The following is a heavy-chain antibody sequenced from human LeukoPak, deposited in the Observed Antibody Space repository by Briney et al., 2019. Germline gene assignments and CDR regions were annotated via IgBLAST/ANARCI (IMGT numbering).Heavy chain of an antibody. D-gene: IGHD1-1*01. Sequence: ASVKVSCKASGYTFTGYYMHWVRQAPGQGLEWMGWINPNSGGTNYAQKFQGWVTMTRDTSISTAYMKLSRLRSDDTAVYYCARDSTTGTTGFGMDVWGKGTTVTVSS. V-gene: IGHV1-2*04. CDR1: GYTFTGYY. J-gene: IGHJ6*04. CDR3: ARDSTTGTTGFGMDV. CDR2: INPNSGGT.